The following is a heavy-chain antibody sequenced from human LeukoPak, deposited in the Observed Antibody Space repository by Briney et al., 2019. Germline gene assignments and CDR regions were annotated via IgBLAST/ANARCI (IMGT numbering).Heavy chain of an antibody. CDR1: GFGFRVRW. V-gene: IGHV3-74*01. CDR3: ARDSDYSFDS. CDR2: IKNDGFST. Sequence: GGSLRLSCATSGFGFRVRWMHWVRQAPGNGLVWVSLIKNDGFSTTYADSVKGRFTISRDDAKNTLYLQMNSLRAEDTAVYYCARDSDYSFDSWGQGTLVTVSS. J-gene: IGHJ5*01. D-gene: IGHD4-4*01.